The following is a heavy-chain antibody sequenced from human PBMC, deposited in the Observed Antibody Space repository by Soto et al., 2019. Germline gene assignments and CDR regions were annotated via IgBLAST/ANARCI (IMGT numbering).Heavy chain of an antibody. CDR2: IYHSGST. Sequence: SETLSLTCAVSGDSVSPSYWTWIRQSPGKGLEWIGCIYHSGSTLYNPSLKSRVTISVDKSKNQFSLKLTSVTAADTAVYYCARDQLEGNWFDPWGQGTLVTVS. D-gene: IGHD1-1*01. V-gene: IGHV4-59*02. J-gene: IGHJ5*02. CDR1: GDSVSPSY. CDR3: ARDQLEGNWFDP.